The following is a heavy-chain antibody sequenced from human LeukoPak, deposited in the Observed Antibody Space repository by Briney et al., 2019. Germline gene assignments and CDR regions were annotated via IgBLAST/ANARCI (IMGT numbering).Heavy chain of an antibody. CDR3: ARRAPSYDSSXYYYGXLDY. CDR2: ISYDGSNK. V-gene: IGHV3-30*04. D-gene: IGHD3-22*01. J-gene: IGHJ4*01. Sequence: GGSLRLSCAASGFTFSSYAMHWVRQAPGKGLEWVAVISYDGSNKYYADSVKGRFTISRDNSKNTLYLQMNSLRAEDTAVYYCARRAPSYDSSXYYYGXLDYXXXXTLVTVSS. CDR1: GFTFSSYA.